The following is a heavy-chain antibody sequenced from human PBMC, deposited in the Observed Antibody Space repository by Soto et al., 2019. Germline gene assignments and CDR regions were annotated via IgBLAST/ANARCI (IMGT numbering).Heavy chain of an antibody. CDR1: GDSVSSNSAA. CDR2: TYYRSKWYN. CDR3: AREVLWSGYYGGDDYYYYGMDV. V-gene: IGHV6-1*01. J-gene: IGHJ6*02. Sequence: SQTLSLTCAISGDSVSSNSAAWNWIRQSPSRGPEWLGRTYYRSKWYNDYAVSVKSRITINPDTSKNQFSLQLNSVTPEDTAVYYCAREVLWSGYYGGDDYYYYGMDVWGQGTTVTVSS. D-gene: IGHD3-3*01.